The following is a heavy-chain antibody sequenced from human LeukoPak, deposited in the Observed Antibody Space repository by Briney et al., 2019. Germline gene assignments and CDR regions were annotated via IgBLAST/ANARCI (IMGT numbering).Heavy chain of an antibody. CDR3: ARAGGEDFDY. Sequence: SETLSLTCTVSGYSLSSGYYWGWIRQPPGKGLEWIGSIYHSGSTYYNPSLKSPVTISVDTSKKQFSLKLSSVTAADTAVYYCARAGGEDFDYWGQGTLVTVSS. V-gene: IGHV4-38-2*02. CDR2: IYHSGST. D-gene: IGHD3-16*01. J-gene: IGHJ4*02. CDR1: GYSLSSGYY.